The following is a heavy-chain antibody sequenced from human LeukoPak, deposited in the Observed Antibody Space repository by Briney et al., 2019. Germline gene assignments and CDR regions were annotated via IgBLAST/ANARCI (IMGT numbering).Heavy chain of an antibody. J-gene: IGHJ4*02. CDR3: TTGWYYNFWSGYYRGDY. Sequence: GGSLRLSCAASGFTFSNAWMSWVRQAPGKGLEWVGRIKSKTDGGTIDYAAPVKGRFTISRDDSKNTLYLQMNSLKTEDTAVYYCTTGWYYNFWSGYYRGDYWGQGTLVTVSS. CDR1: GFTFSNAW. CDR2: IKSKTDGGTI. V-gene: IGHV3-15*01. D-gene: IGHD3-3*01.